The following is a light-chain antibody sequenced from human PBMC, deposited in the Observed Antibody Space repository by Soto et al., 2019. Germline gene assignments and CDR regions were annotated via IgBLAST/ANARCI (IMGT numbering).Light chain of an antibody. CDR3: QEYNDWPLRT. V-gene: IGKV3-15*01. J-gene: IGKJ1*01. CDR2: GAS. CDR1: QSVSSN. Sequence: EIVMTQSPSTLSVSPGDRVTLSCRSSQSVSSNLAWYQQKPGQAPRLLIYGASTRATGIPARFSGSGSGTEFTLTISSLESDDFALYFCQEYNDWPLRTFGQGTKVDIK.